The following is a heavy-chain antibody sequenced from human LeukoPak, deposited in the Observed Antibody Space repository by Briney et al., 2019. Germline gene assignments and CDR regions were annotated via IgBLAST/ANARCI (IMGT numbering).Heavy chain of an antibody. CDR1: GFTFSSYC. D-gene: IGHD6-19*01. J-gene: IGHJ4*02. CDR3: SRAPYTSGWYRGDNDY. V-gene: IGHV3-48*04. CDR2: ISGSSGTR. Sequence: PGGSLRLSCAASGFTFSSYCMNWVRQAPGKGLEWVSYISGSSGTRYYADSVKGRFTISRDNAKNSLYLQMNSLRAEDTAVYYCSRAPYTSGWYRGDNDYWGQGTLVTVSS.